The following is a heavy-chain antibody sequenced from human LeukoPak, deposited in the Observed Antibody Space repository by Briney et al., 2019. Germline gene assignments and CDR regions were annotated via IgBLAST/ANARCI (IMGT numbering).Heavy chain of an antibody. Sequence: PETLSLTCTVSGGSISSYYWGWIRQPPGKGLEWVGYIYSSGSTNYNPSLKSRVTISVDTSKNQFSLKLSSVTAADTAVYYCARRHPNSSRLSRPMYFDYWGQGTLVTVSS. D-gene: IGHD6-13*01. V-gene: IGHV4-59*01. CDR3: ARRHPNSSRLSRPMYFDY. J-gene: IGHJ4*02. CDR2: IYSSGST. CDR1: GGSISSYY.